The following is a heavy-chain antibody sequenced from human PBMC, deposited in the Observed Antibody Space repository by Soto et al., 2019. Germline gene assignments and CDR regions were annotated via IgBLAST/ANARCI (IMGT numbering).Heavy chain of an antibody. D-gene: IGHD3-16*01. J-gene: IGHJ4*02. CDR1: GYTFTGYY. CDR3: GIRGGRGHLAF. Sequence: ASVKVSCTTSGYTFTGYYIHWMRQAPGQGLEWMGWINPYRGDTNYAQKFQGRVTMTEDTSSNTAYMELSSLISDDTAVFYWGIRGGRGHLAFWGKGSWVPVS. V-gene: IGHV1-2*02. CDR2: INPYRGDT.